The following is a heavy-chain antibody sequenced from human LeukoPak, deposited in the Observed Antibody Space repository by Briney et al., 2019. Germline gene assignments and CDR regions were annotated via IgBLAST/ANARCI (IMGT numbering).Heavy chain of an antibody. CDR3: ARDGVVGTGIAFDI. CDR1: GYSFITYD. Sequence: ASVKVSCKASGYSFITYDMYWVSQAPGQRLEWMGWIIPGNGKTKYSQKFQGRVSITRDISATTVYMDLSSLRSEDTAVYYCARDGVVGTGIAFDIWGQGTMVTVSS. V-gene: IGHV1-3*01. D-gene: IGHD7-27*01. J-gene: IGHJ3*02. CDR2: IIPGNGKT.